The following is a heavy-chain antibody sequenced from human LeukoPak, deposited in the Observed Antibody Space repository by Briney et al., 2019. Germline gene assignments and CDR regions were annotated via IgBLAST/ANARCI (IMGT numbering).Heavy chain of an antibody. CDR1: GITLNNLC. D-gene: IGHD7-27*01. CDR2: ISYDGSNK. CDR3: ARTGDFDY. V-gene: IGHV3-30*03. J-gene: IGHJ4*02. Sequence: WESPRLLLSASGITLNNLCLQWVRQAPGQGLEWVAVISYDGSNKYYADSVKGRFTISRDNSKNTLYLQMNSLRAEDTAVYYCARTGDFDYWGQGTLVTVTS.